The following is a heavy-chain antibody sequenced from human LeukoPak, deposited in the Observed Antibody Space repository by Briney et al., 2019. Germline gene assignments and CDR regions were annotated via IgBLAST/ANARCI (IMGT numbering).Heavy chain of an antibody. J-gene: IGHJ4*02. CDR3: ARSGKIYFEWLLDY. V-gene: IGHV3-11*04. CDR1: GFTFSSYW. CDR2: IGRSGTTI. D-gene: IGHD3-9*01. Sequence: PGGSLRLSCAASGFTFSSYWMSWIRQVPGKGLEWVSYIGRSGTTIHYADSVKGRFTISWDNAKKSLYLQMNSLRAEDTAVYYCARSGKIYFEWLLDYWGQGTLVTVSS.